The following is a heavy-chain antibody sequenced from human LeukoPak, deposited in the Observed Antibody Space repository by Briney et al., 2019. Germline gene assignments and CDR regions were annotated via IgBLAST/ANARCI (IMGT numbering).Heavy chain of an antibody. CDR1: GFTFSSYA. D-gene: IGHD2-21*02. J-gene: IGHJ4*02. CDR2: ISGSGGST. V-gene: IGHV3-23*01. Sequence: GASLRLSCAASGFTFSSYAMSWVRQAPGKGLEWVSAISGSGGSTYYADSVKGRFTISRDNSKNTLYLQMNSLRAEDTAVYYYAKGFNVVVTAMDYWGQGTLVTVSS. CDR3: AKGFNVVVTAMDY.